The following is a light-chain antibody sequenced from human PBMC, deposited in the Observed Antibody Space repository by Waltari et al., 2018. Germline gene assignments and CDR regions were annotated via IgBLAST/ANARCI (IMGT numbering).Light chain of an antibody. V-gene: IGLV2-14*03. CDR2: DVS. Sequence: QSALTQPASVSGSPGHSTTISCSGSRSDVGDYNYVSWYQQHPGKAPKLLIYDVSKRHSGASNRFSGSKSGNTASLTLSGLQAEDEADYYCSSFTSKRTVVFGGGTKVTVL. CDR1: RSDVGDYNY. CDR3: SSFTSKRTVV. J-gene: IGLJ3*02.